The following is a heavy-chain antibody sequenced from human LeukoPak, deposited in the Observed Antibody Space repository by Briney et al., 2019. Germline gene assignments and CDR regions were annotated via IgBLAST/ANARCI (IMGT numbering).Heavy chain of an antibody. Sequence: PSETLSLTCTVSGGSISSGSYYWSWIRQPAGKGLEWIGRIYTSGSTNYNPSLKSRVTISVDTSKNQFSLKLSSVAAADTAVYYCARGWELLSGDAFDIWGQGTMVTVSS. V-gene: IGHV4-61*02. CDR1: GGSISSGSYY. J-gene: IGHJ3*02. CDR2: IYTSGST. D-gene: IGHD1-26*01. CDR3: ARGWELLSGDAFDI.